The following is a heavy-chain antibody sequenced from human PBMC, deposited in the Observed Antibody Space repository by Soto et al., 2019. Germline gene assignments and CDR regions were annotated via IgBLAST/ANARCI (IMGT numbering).Heavy chain of an antibody. J-gene: IGHJ6*02. Sequence: GGSLRLSCAASGFTFSSYSMNWVRQAPGKGLEWVSSISSSSSYIYYADSVKGRFTISRDNAKNSLYLQMNSLRAEDTAVYYCARDPELQFAYGMDVWGQGTTVTVSS. D-gene: IGHD4-4*01. CDR3: ARDPELQFAYGMDV. V-gene: IGHV3-21*01. CDR2: ISSSSSYI. CDR1: GFTFSSYS.